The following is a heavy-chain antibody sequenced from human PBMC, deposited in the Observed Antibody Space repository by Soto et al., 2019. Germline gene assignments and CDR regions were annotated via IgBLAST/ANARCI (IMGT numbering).Heavy chain of an antibody. CDR1: GYTFTSYY. CDR3: ARATYDYGDYGHFDD. Sequence: ASVKVSCKASGYTFTSYYMHWVRQAPGQGLEWMGIINPSGGSTSYAQKFQGRVTMTRDTSTSTVYMELSSLRSEDTAVYYCARATYDYGDYGHFDDWGQGNLVTVSS. J-gene: IGHJ4*02. V-gene: IGHV1-46*01. D-gene: IGHD4-17*01. CDR2: INPSGGST.